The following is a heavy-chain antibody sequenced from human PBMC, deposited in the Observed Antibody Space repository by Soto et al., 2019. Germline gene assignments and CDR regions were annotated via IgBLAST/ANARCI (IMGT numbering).Heavy chain of an antibody. J-gene: IGHJ4*02. V-gene: IGHV3-48*02. CDR3: ARETLGYCSGGRCYPFDY. Sequence: GGSLRLPWGASGFTFSTYTKNVGRLAPGKGLEWVSYITSTSSATFYADSVKGRFTISRDNAKNSLYLQMNSLRDEDTAVYYCARETLGYCSGGRCYPFDYWGQGTQVTVSS. D-gene: IGHD2-15*01. CDR1: GFTFSTYT. CDR2: ITSTSSAT.